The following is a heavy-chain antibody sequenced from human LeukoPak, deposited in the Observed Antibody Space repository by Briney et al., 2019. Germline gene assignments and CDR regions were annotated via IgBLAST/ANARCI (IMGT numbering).Heavy chain of an antibody. D-gene: IGHD1-26*01. V-gene: IGHV4-39*07. CDR2: IYYSGST. Sequence: SETLSLTCTVSGGSISSSSYYWGWIRQPPGKGLEWIGSIYYSGSTYYNPSLKSRVTISVDTSKNQFSLKLSSVTAADTAVYYCARGCVTSGSYFGNWLDPWGQGTLVTVSS. CDR3: ARGCVTSGSYFGNWLDP. J-gene: IGHJ5*02. CDR1: GGSISSSSYY.